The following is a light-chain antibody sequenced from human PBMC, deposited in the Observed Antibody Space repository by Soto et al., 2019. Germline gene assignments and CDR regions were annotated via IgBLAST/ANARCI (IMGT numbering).Light chain of an antibody. CDR1: QTISSW. CDR2: KAS. V-gene: IGKV1-5*03. Sequence: DIRMTQSPSTLSASGGDRVTITCRASQTISSWLAWYQQKPGKAPKLLIYKASTLKSGVPSRFSGSGSGTEFTLTISSLQPDDFATYYCQHYNSYSEAFGQGTKVDIK. CDR3: QHYNSYSEA. J-gene: IGKJ1*01.